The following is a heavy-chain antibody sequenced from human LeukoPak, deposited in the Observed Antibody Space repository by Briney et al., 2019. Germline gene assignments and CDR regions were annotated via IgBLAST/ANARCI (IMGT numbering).Heavy chain of an antibody. CDR3: AKNQAGVAAAGLYYHYYYMDV. CDR2: ISGRGGRT. J-gene: IGHJ6*03. Sequence: GGSLRLSCAGSGFNFSDYAMSWVRQAPGKGLEWISGISGRGGRTPYADSVKGRFSVSRDNANNTLYLHLNSLGAEDTAVYYCAKNQAGVAAAGLYYHYYYMDVWGKGTTVTVSS. CDR1: GFNFSDYA. D-gene: IGHD6-13*01. V-gene: IGHV3-23*01.